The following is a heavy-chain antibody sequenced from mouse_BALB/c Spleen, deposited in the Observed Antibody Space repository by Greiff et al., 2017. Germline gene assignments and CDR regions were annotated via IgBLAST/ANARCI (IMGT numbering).Heavy chain of an antibody. V-gene: IGHV1-69*02. D-gene: IGHD2-1*01. CDR1: GYTFTSYW. Sequence: VQLQQPGAELVKPGASVKLSCKASGYTFTSYWIHWVKQRPGQGLEWIGEIDPSDSYTNYNQKFKGKATLTVDKSSSTAYMQLSSLTSEDSAVYYCARAGNPFDYWGQGTTLTVSS. CDR2: IDPSDSYT. CDR3: ARAGNPFDY. J-gene: IGHJ2*01.